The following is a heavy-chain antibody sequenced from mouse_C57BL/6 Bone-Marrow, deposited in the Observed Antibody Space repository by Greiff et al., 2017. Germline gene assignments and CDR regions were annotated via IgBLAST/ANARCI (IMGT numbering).Heavy chain of an antibody. CDR3: ATSYYYSNFWFAY. J-gene: IGHJ3*01. D-gene: IGHD2-5*01. Sequence: EVQLQESGGGLVQPGGSLKLSCAASGFTFSDYGMAWVRQAPRKGPEWVAFISNLAYSIYYADTVTGRFTISRENAKNTLYLEMSSLRSEDTAMYYCATSYYYSNFWFAYWGQGTLGTVSA. CDR2: ISNLAYSI. V-gene: IGHV5-15*01. CDR1: GFTFSDYG.